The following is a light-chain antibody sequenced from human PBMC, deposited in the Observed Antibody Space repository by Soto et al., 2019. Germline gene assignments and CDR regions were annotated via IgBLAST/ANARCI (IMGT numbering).Light chain of an antibody. CDR2: EVT. V-gene: IGLV2-14*01. CDR3: SSYTSSVAYV. J-gene: IGLJ1*01. Sequence: QSALTQPASVSGSPGQSVTISCTGTSSDIGGYNYVSWYQHHPGEAPKLIIFEVTNRPSWVSNRFSGSKSGNTASLTISGLQAEYEAEYYCSSYTSSVAYVFARGTKVTVL. CDR1: SSDIGGYNY.